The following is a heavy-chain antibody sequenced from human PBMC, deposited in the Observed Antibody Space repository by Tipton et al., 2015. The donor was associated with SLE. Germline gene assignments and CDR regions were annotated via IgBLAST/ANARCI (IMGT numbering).Heavy chain of an antibody. CDR2: IYYSGSI. J-gene: IGHJ6*02. Sequence: TLSLTCTVSGGSISSYYWSWIRQPPGKGLEWIGYIYYSGSINYNPSLKSRVTISVDTSKNQFSLKLSSVTAADTAVYYCARLGYSSATYGMDVWGQGTTVTVSS. V-gene: IGHV4-59*08. CDR1: GGSISSYY. D-gene: IGHD6-19*01. CDR3: ARLGYSSATYGMDV.